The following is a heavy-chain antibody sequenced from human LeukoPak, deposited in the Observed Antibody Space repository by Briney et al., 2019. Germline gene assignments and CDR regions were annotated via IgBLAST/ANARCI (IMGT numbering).Heavy chain of an antibody. Sequence: GGSLRLSCAASGFMFGIYAMTWVRQAPGKGLDWVSGVSASANSTYYADAVKGRFTISRDNAKNTLYLQMDSLSVDDTAVYYCAGGPSCSSHGCYVIGALDIWGQGTLVTVSS. CDR2: VSASANST. V-gene: IGHV3-23*01. CDR3: AGGPSCSSHGCYVIGALDI. J-gene: IGHJ3*02. CDR1: GFMFGIYA. D-gene: IGHD2-2*01.